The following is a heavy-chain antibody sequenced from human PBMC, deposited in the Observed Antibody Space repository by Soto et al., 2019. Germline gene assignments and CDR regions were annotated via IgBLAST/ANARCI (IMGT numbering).Heavy chain of an antibody. V-gene: IGHV4-34*12. J-gene: IGHJ3*02. CDR2: LIHGGST. CDR1: GASLGGFH. Sequence: SETLSLTCAIYGASLGGFHWTWLRQAPGKGLEWIGELIHGGSTNYNPSLKGRVSFSLDTSKNQFSLHLMSVTAADTAVYSCARSPLGYDYVRQTWREVGDSFDIWGRGTLVTVSS. D-gene: IGHD3-16*01. CDR3: ARSPLGYDYVRQTWREVGDSFDI.